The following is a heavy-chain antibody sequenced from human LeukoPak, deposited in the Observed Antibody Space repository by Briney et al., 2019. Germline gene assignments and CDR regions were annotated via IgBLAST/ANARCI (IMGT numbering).Heavy chain of an antibody. CDR2: IIPIFGTA. V-gene: IGHV1-69*05. Sequence: GSSVKVSCKASGGTFSSYAISWVRQAPGQGLEWMGGIIPIFGTANYAQKFQGRVTITTDESTSTAYMELSSLRSEDTAVYYCASGDYYDSSGYYGNEYFQHWGQGTLVTVSS. J-gene: IGHJ1*01. CDR3: ASGDYYDSSGYYGNEYFQH. CDR1: GGTFSSYA. D-gene: IGHD3-22*01.